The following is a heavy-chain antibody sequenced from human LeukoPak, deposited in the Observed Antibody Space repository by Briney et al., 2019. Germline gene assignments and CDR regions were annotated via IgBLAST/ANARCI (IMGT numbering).Heavy chain of an antibody. V-gene: IGHV1-18*03. CDR2: ISAYNGNT. CDR3: ARDEAVTTFLGSWFDP. Sequence: ASVKVSCKASGYTFTSYGISWVRQAPGQGLEWMGWISAYNGNTNYAQKLQGRVTMTTDTSTSTAYMELRSLRSDDMAVYYCARDEAVTTFLGSWFDPWGQGTLVTVSS. J-gene: IGHJ5*02. CDR1: GYTFTSYG. D-gene: IGHD4-17*01.